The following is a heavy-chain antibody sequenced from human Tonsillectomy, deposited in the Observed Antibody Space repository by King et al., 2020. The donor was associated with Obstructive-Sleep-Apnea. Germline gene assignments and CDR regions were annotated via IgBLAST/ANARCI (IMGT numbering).Heavy chain of an antibody. Sequence: VQLVESGGGLVQPGGSLKLSCAASGFTFSGSAMHWVRQASGKGLEWVGRIRSKANSYATAYAASVKGRFTISRDDSKNTAYLQMNSLKTEDTAVYYCTVTTVNPFYYWGQGTLVTVSS. CDR1: GFTFSGSA. J-gene: IGHJ4*02. V-gene: IGHV3-73*01. CDR2: IRSKANSYAT. D-gene: IGHD4-17*01. CDR3: TVTTVNPFYY.